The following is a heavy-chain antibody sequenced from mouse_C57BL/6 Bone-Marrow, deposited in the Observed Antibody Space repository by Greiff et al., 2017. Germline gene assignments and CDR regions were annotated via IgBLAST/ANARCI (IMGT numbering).Heavy chain of an antibody. CDR1: GYTFTSYW. D-gene: IGHD1-1*01. CDR2: INPSSGYT. V-gene: IGHV1-7*01. CDR3: ARSFTTVVIDY. Sequence: QVQLKQSGAELAKPGASVKLSCKASGYTFTSYWLHWVKQRPGQGLEWIGYINPSSGYTKYNQKFKDKATLTADKSSSTAYMQLSSLTYEDSAVYYCARSFTTVVIDYWGQGTTLTVSA. J-gene: IGHJ2*01.